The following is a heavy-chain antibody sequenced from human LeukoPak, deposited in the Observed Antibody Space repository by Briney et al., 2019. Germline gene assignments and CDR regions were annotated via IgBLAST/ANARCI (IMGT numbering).Heavy chain of an antibody. V-gene: IGHV4-59*01. CDR1: GGSISSYY. CDR3: ARSEVDYYDSSGLSYYYYYMDV. D-gene: IGHD3-22*01. CDR2: IYYSGST. J-gene: IGHJ6*03. Sequence: SETLSLTCTVSGGSISSYYWSWIRQPPGKGLEWIGYIYYSGSTNYNPSLKSRVTISVDTSKNQFSLKLSSVTAADTAVYYCARSEVDYYDSSGLSYYYYYMDVWGKGTTVTVS.